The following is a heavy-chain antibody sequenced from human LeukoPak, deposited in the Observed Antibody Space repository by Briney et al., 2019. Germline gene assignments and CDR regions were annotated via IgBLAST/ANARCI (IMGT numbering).Heavy chain of an antibody. J-gene: IGHJ6*03. CDR1: GYTFTSYV. Sequence: ASVKGSCKASGYTFTSYVISWVRQAPGQGVEWMGWIHAYHSNTRYAQQPQGRVPRTTDTSTRTAYVELRSLRSDDTAVYYCARRHRYYYMDVWGKGTTVTVSS. V-gene: IGHV1-18*01. CDR2: IHAYHSNT. CDR3: ARRHRYYYMDV.